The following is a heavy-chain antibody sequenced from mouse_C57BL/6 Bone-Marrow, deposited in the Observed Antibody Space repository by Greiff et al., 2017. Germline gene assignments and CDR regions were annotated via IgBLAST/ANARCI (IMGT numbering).Heavy chain of an antibody. Sequence: VQLQQPGAELVKPGASVKLSCKASGYTFTSYWMHWVKQRPGQGLEWIGMIHPNGGSTNYNEKFKSKATLTVDKSASTAYMQLSSLTSEDSAVYYCARWGLRGDYWGQGTTLTVSS. CDR3: ARWGLRGDY. CDR2: IHPNGGST. V-gene: IGHV1-64*01. J-gene: IGHJ2*01. CDR1: GYTFTSYW. D-gene: IGHD2-4*01.